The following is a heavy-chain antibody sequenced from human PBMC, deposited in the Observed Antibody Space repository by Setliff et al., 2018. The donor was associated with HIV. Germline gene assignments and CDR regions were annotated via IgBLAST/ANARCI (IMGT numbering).Heavy chain of an antibody. V-gene: IGHV7-4-1*02. J-gene: IGHJ5*02. CDR2: INTNTGSP. CDR1: GYTCINYA. D-gene: IGHD4-17*01. Sequence: ASVKVSCKASGYTCINYAMNWVRQAPGQGLEWMGWINTNTGSPTYAQAFTGRFVFSVDTSVTTAYLQISSLKSEDTAVYYCARALYGDYGGDINWFDPWGQGTLVTVSS. CDR3: ARALYGDYGGDINWFDP.